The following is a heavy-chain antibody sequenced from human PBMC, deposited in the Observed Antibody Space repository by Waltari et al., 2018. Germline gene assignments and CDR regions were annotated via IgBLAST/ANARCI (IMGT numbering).Heavy chain of an antibody. D-gene: IGHD7-27*01. Sequence: QLQLQESGPGLVKPSETLSLTCTVSDGSIRSSSYDWGWIRQPPGKGLEWIGSLYYTGSTYYNTSLKSRVSISIDTSKNQFSLKLSSVTAADTAVYYCTRQELGRLYWGQGTLVTVSS. CDR2: LYYTGST. V-gene: IGHV4-39*01. J-gene: IGHJ4*02. CDR1: DGSIRSSSYD. CDR3: TRQELGRLY.